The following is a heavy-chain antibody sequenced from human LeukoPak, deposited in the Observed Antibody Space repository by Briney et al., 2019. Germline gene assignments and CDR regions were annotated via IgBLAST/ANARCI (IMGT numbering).Heavy chain of an antibody. CDR3: ARGRDRSKAGDH. CDR1: GGSCDDYY. V-gene: IGHV4-34*01. J-gene: IGHJ4*02. Sequence: PSETLSLTCAVYGGSCDDYYCSWLRQPPGKGLEWIGEIHPSGIFYYNSSLLSRVTISIDTSKSQFSLRLTSVTAAVTAFYYCARGRDRSKAGDHWGQGSLVTVSS. D-gene: IGHD5-24*01. CDR2: IHPSGIF.